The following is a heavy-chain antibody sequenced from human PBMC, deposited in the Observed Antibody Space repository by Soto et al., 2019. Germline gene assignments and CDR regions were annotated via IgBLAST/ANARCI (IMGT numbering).Heavy chain of an antibody. CDR2: ISGSGGST. D-gene: IGHD3-16*01. J-gene: IGHJ6*02. V-gene: IGHV3-23*01. CDR3: EKVEGAEPYYYYGMDV. CDR1: GFTFSSYA. Sequence: EVQLLESGGGLVQPGGSLRLSCAASGFTFSSYAMSWVRQAPGKWLEWVSAISGSGGSTYYADSVKGRFTISRDNSKNTRYLQMNSLRAEDTAVYYCEKVEGAEPYYYYGMDVWGQGTTVTVSS.